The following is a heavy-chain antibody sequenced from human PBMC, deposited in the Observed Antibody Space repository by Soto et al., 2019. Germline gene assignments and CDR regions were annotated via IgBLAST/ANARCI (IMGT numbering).Heavy chain of an antibody. D-gene: IGHD5-18*01. CDR1: GYTFTSYG. J-gene: IGHJ4*02. CDR2: ISAYNGDT. CDR3: ARGLDTAMDY. V-gene: IGHV1-18*01. Sequence: ASVKVSCKASGYTFTSYGISWVRQAPGQGLEWMGWISAYNGDTNYAQKFQGRVTMTRNTSISTAYMELSSLRSEDTAVYYCARGLDTAMDYWGQGTLVTVSS.